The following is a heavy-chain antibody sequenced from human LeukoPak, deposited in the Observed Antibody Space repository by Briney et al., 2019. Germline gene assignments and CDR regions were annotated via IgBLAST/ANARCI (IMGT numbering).Heavy chain of an antibody. J-gene: IGHJ6*03. CDR1: GYTFTGYY. D-gene: IGHD3-3*01. V-gene: IGHV1-2*02. CDR3: ARTYYDFWSGYDYYYYMDV. Sequence: ASVKVSCKASGYTFTGYYMHWVRQAPGQGLEWMGWINPNSGGTNYAQKLQGRVTMTRDTSISTAYMELSRLRSDDTAVYYCARTYYDFWSGYDYYYYMDVWGKGTTVTVSS. CDR2: INPNSGGT.